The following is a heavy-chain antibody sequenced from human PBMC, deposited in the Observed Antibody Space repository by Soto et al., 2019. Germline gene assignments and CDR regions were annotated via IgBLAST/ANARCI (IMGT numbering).Heavy chain of an antibody. Sequence: SETLSLTCTVSGGSISSGGYYWSWIRQHPGKGLEWIGYIYYSGSTYYNPSLKSRVTISVDTSKNQFSLKLSSVTAADTAVYYCARDRVFGVVPSYGMDVWGQGTTVTVSS. J-gene: IGHJ6*02. CDR2: IYYSGST. CDR3: ARDRVFGVVPSYGMDV. CDR1: GGSISSGGYY. V-gene: IGHV4-31*03. D-gene: IGHD3-3*01.